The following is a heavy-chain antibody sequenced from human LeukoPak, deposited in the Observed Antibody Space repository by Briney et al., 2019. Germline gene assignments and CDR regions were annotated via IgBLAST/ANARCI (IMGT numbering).Heavy chain of an antibody. V-gene: IGHV3-48*03. CDR1: GFTFSSYE. D-gene: IGHD2-15*01. CDR2: ISSSGNTI. Sequence: GGSLRLSCAASGFTFSSYEMNWVRQAPGKGLEWVSYISSSGNTIYYADSVKGRFTISRDNAKNSLYLQMNSLRAEDTAVYYCARSHTWWYDWYFDLWGRGTLVTVSS. J-gene: IGHJ2*01. CDR3: ARSHTWWYDWYFDL.